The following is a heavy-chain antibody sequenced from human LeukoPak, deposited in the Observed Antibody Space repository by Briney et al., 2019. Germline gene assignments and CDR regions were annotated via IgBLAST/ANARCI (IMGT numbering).Heavy chain of an antibody. Sequence: PGGTLRLSCEASGFAFSNYGMNWIRQAPGKGLEWVSGIRGSGSTFYADSVRGRFTISRDNSKNTLYLQMNSLRAEDTAVYYCAKVLGRGSGYIYWGQGTLVTVSS. CDR2: IRGSGST. D-gene: IGHD3-22*01. V-gene: IGHV3-23*01. CDR1: GFAFSNYG. J-gene: IGHJ4*02. CDR3: AKVLGRGSGYIY.